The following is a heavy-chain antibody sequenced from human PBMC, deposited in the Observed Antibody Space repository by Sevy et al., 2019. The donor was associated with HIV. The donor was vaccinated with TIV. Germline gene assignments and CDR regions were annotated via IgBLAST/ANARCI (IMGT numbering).Heavy chain of an antibody. V-gene: IGHV3-33*01. J-gene: IGHJ6*02. CDR3: AGGPLRYCSSTSCYEGDYYYYGMDV. Sequence: GGSLRLSCAASGFTFSNYGIHWVRQAPGKGLEWVAVTWYDGNNKNYTDSVKGRFTISRDNSKKTLYLQVNSLRAEDTAVYYCAGGPLRYCSSTSCYEGDYYYYGMDVWGQGTTVTVSS. D-gene: IGHD2-2*01. CDR1: GFTFSNYG. CDR2: TWYDGNNK.